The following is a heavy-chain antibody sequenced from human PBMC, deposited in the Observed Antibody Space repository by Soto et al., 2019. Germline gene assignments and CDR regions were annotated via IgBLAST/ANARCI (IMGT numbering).Heavy chain of an antibody. D-gene: IGHD3-3*01. CDR3: ARHQYYDFWSGSSYYYYYMDV. CDR2: IYYSGST. Sequence: SETLSLTCTVSGGSISSYYWSWIRQPPGKGLEWIGYIYYSGSTNYNPSLKSRVTISVDTSKNQFSLKLSSVTAADTAVYYCARHQYYDFWSGSSYYYYYMDVWGKGTTVTVSS. V-gene: IGHV4-59*08. J-gene: IGHJ6*03. CDR1: GGSISSYY.